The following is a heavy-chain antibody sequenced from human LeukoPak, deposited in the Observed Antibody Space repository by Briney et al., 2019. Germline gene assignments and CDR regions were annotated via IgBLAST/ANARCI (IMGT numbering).Heavy chain of an antibody. CDR1: GFTFSSYS. V-gene: IGHV3-21*01. D-gene: IGHD1-14*01. Sequence: GXXLRLSCAASGFTFSSYSMNWVRQAPGMGLEWVSSIGSSSISIYYADSVKGRFTTSRDNAKNSLYLQMNSLRPDDTAVYFCAREKAEDFDYWGQGTLVTVSS. J-gene: IGHJ4*02. CDR2: IGSSSISI. CDR3: AREKAEDFDY.